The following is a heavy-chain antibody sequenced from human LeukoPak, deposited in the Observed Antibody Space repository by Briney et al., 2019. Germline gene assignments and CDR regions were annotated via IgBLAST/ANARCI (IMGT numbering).Heavy chain of an antibody. J-gene: IGHJ4*02. Sequence: PSETLSLTCAVYGGSFSGYYWSWIRQPPGKGLEWIGEINHSGSTNYNPSLKSRVTISVDTSKNQFSLKLSSVTAADTAVYYCARQYGGNSEFDYWGQGTLVTVSS. D-gene: IGHD4-23*01. V-gene: IGHV4-34*01. CDR1: GGSFSGYY. CDR2: INHSGST. CDR3: ARQYGGNSEFDY.